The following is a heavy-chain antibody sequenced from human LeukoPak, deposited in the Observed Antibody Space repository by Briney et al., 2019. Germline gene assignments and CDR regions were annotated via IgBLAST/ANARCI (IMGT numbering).Heavy chain of an antibody. CDR2: INHSGST. Sequence: SETLSLTCAVYGGSFSGYYWSWIRQPPGKGLEWIGEINHSGSTNYNPSLKSRVTISVDTSKNQFSLKLSSVTAADTAVYYCARAPSPSYYYYYMDVWGKGITVTVSS. CDR3: ARAPSPSYYYYYMDV. J-gene: IGHJ6*03. CDR1: GGSFSGYY. D-gene: IGHD2-2*01. V-gene: IGHV4-34*01.